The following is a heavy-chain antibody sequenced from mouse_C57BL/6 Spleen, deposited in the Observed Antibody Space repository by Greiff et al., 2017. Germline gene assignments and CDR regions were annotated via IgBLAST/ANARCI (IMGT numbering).Heavy chain of an antibody. V-gene: IGHV1-26*01. CDR2: INPNNGGT. D-gene: IGHD1-1*01. Sequence: EVKLQQSGPELVKPGASVKISCKASGYTFTDYYMNWVKQSHGKSLEWIGDINPNNGGTSYNQKFKGKATLTVEKSSSTAYMELRSLTSEDSAVYYCARSDYYGSSLYYAMDYWGQGTSVTVSS. CDR3: ARSDYYGSSLYYAMDY. J-gene: IGHJ4*01. CDR1: GYTFTDYY.